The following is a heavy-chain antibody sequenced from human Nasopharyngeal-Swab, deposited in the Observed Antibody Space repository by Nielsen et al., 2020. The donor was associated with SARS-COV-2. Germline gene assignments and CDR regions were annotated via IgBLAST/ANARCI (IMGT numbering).Heavy chain of an antibody. V-gene: IGHV4-61*02. Sequence: LRLSCTVSGASISDETYYWSWIRQPAGKGLEWIGRIFSTGSVDYSPSLKNRVTMAVDTSNNHFSLKLTSVTAADTALYFCAREFRSGAILLPFGSWGQGTLVTVSS. D-gene: IGHD2-2*02. J-gene: IGHJ4*02. CDR3: AREFRSGAILLPFGS. CDR1: GASISDETYY. CDR2: IFSTGSV.